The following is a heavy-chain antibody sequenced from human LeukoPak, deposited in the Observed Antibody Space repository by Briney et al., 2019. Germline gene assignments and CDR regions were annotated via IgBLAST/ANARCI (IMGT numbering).Heavy chain of an antibody. V-gene: IGHV1-69*13. CDR2: IIPIFGTA. Sequence: ASVKVSCKASGGTFSSYAISWVRQAPGQGLEWMGGIIPIFGTANYAQEFQGRVTITADESTSTAYMEVSSLRSEDTAVYYCARWQYRRDNWFDPWGQGTLVTVSS. J-gene: IGHJ5*02. CDR1: GGTFSSYA. D-gene: IGHD1-14*01. CDR3: ARWQYRRDNWFDP.